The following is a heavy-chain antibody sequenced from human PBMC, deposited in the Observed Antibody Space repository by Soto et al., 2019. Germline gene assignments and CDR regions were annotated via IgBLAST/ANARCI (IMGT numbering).Heavy chain of an antibody. J-gene: IGHJ6*02. V-gene: IGHV3-11*06. Sequence: QVQLVESGGGLVKPGGSLRLSCAASGFTFSDYYMSWIRQAPGKGLEWVSYISSSSSYTNYADSVKGRFTISRDNAKNSQYLQMNSLRAEDTAVYYCARGPFERGSWGLPYCYYGMDVWGPGTKVTVSS. CDR3: ARGPFERGSWGLPYCYYGMDV. CDR1: GFTFSDYY. CDR2: ISSSSSYT. D-gene: IGHD2-15*01.